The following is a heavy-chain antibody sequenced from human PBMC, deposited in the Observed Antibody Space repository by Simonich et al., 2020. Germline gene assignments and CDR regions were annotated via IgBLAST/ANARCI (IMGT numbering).Heavy chain of an antibody. J-gene: IGHJ3*02. CDR1: GYTFTGYY. Sequence: QVQLVQSGAEVKKPGASVKVSCKASGYTFTGYYMHWVRQAPGQGLEWNGWSNPNSGGTNYAKKFQGRVTMTRDTSISTAYMELSRLRSDDTAVYYCARNGLVGILKAFDIWGQGTMVTVSS. CDR2: SNPNSGGT. D-gene: IGHD2-21*01. CDR3: ARNGLVGILKAFDI. V-gene: IGHV1-2*02.